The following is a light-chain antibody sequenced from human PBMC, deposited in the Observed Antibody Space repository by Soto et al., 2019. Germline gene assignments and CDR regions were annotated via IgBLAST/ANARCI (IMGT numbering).Light chain of an antibody. CDR2: LGS. V-gene: IGKV2-28*01. CDR3: MQALQTPQMYT. J-gene: IGKJ2*01. CDR1: QSLLHSNGYNY. Sequence: DIVMTQSPLSLPVTPGEPASISCRSSQSLLHSNGYNYLDWYLQKPGQSPQLLIYLGSNRASGVPDRFSGSGSGTDFTLKISRVEAEDVGVYYCMQALQTPQMYTCGQGTKLEIK.